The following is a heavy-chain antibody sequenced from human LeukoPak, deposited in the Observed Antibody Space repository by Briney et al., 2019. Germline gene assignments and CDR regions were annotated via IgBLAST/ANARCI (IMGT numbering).Heavy chain of an antibody. CDR1: GGTFSSYA. D-gene: IGHD2-15*01. V-gene: IGHV1-69*13. Sequence: GASVKVSCKASGGTFSSYAISWVRQAPGQGLEWMGGIIPIFGTANYAQKFQGRVTITADESTSTAYMELSSLRSEDTAVYYCARVLKTCSGGSCYGFDPWGQGTLVTVSS. J-gene: IGHJ5*02. CDR3: ARVLKTCSGGSCYGFDP. CDR2: IIPIFGTA.